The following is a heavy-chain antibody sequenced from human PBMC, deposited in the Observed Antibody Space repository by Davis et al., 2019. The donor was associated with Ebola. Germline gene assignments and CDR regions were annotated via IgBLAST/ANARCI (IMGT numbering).Heavy chain of an antibody. D-gene: IGHD6-13*01. CDR3: AKSIYSSQDAFDI. J-gene: IGHJ3*02. CDR2: INKDGSIT. V-gene: IGHV3-74*01. CDR1: GFTFSNYW. Sequence: HTGGSLRLSCAASGFTFSNYWMHWVRQVPGKGLMWVSRINKDGSITNYADSVKGRFTISRDNTKNTLFLQMNSLRGDDTAVYYCAKSIYSSQDAFDIWGQGALVTVSS.